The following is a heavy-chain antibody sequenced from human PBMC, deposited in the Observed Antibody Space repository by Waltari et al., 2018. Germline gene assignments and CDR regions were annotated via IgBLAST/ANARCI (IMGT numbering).Heavy chain of an antibody. CDR3: AAVAWHYSVRIDY. J-gene: IGHJ4*02. D-gene: IGHD6-19*01. Sequence: QVQLQESGPGLVKPSETLSLTCAVFGHSIRSEYFWAWLRQPPGKGLEWIGTTHHDGTTFYSQSLQNRITISRDTSNNQFSLRLRSMTAADTAVYYCAAVAWHYSVRIDYWGQGTLVTVSS. V-gene: IGHV4-38-2*01. CDR2: THHDGTT. CDR1: GHSIRSEYF.